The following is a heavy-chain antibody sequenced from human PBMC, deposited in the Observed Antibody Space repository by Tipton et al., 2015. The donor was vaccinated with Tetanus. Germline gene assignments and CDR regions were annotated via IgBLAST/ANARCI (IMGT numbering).Heavy chain of an antibody. CDR3: ARAQNGDFVY. J-gene: IGHJ4*02. V-gene: IGHV1-69*01. CDR1: GGTFNSYT. CDR2: IIPMFGTE. Sequence: QVQLVQSGAEVKRPGSSVKVSCKASGGTFNSYTITWVRQAPGQGLEWMGGIIPMFGTETYSQDLQGRVSITADESTGTAYMELTNLKSEDTAVYYCARAQNGDFVYWGQGTLVTVSS. D-gene: IGHD4-17*01.